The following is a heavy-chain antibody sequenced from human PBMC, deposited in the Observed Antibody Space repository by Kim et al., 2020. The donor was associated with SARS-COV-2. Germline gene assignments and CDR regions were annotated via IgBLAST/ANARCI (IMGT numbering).Heavy chain of an antibody. Sequence: SETLSLTCTVSVGFIDSYYWSWIRQPPGTVLEWIGSMYSRGSPNNNPSLKSRLTFSLDKSKRQFSLKLTSVTAADTAVYYCARKGLSEFDHWGRGTLVTVPS. CDR1: VGFIDSYY. CDR3: ARKGLSEFDH. V-gene: IGHV4-59*01. J-gene: IGHJ4*02. CDR2: MYSRGSP. D-gene: IGHD3-16*01.